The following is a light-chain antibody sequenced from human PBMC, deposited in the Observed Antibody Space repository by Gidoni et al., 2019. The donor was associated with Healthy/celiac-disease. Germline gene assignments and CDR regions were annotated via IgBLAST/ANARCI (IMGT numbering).Light chain of an antibody. V-gene: IGKV3-11*01. Sequence: EIVLKQSPATLSLSPGERATRSCRTSQSISIYLAWYQQKPGQAPRLLIYDASNRATGIPARFSGSGSGTDFTLTISSLEPEDFSVYYCQQRSDWPPGFPFXPXTNVGIK. CDR2: DAS. CDR3: QQRSDWPPGFP. J-gene: IGKJ3*01. CDR1: QSISIY.